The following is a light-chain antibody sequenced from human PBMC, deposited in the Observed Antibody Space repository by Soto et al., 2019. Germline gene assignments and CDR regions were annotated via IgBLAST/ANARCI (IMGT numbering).Light chain of an antibody. CDR1: QSISRN. CDR2: GAS. J-gene: IGKJ1*01. V-gene: IGKV1-39*01. CDR3: QQSYSTPPIT. Sequence: DIQMTQSPSSLSASVGDRVTITCRASQSISRNLNWYQQKPGTAPKLLMFGASTLQSGVPSRFSGSGSGTDFTLTITSLQPEDFATYYCQQSYSTPPITFGQGTKVDIK.